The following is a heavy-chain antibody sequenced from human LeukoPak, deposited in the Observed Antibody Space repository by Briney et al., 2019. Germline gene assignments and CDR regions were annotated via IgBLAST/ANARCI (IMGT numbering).Heavy chain of an antibody. CDR1: GFTFSSYG. CDR2: IWYDGSNK. Sequence: GRSLRLSCAASGFTFSSYGMHWVRQAPGKGLEWVAVIWYDGSNKYYADSVKGRFTISRDNSKNTLYLRMNSLRAEDTAVYYCARSSTSSGYPSSWGMDVWGQGTTVTVSS. J-gene: IGHJ6*02. CDR3: ARSSTSSGYPSSWGMDV. D-gene: IGHD6-19*01. V-gene: IGHV3-33*01.